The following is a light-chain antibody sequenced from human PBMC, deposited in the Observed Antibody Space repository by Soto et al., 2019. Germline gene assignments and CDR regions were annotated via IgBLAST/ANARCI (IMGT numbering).Light chain of an antibody. CDR2: GAS. J-gene: IGKJ5*01. V-gene: IGKV1-12*01. CDR3: QQANSFPIT. CDR1: QDVGKW. Sequence: IQMTQSHPSVSASDGDRVTITCRASQDVGKWLAWYQQKPGKAPTLLIHGASSLQSGVPPRYSGSGYGTDFILTISSLQPEDFATYYCQQANSFPITFGQGTRLENK.